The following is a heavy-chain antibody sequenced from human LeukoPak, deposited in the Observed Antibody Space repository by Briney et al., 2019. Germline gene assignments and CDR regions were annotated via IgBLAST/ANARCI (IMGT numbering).Heavy chain of an antibody. J-gene: IGHJ4*02. V-gene: IGHV2-70*11. Sequence: PELVKPTQTLTLTCTFSGFSLTTTGMCVSWIRQPQAKALEWLARIDWDDDKYYSTSLKTRLTISKDTSKNQVVLTMTNMDPVDTTTSYCARRRTGQYFGYWGQGTLVTVSS. CDR2: IDWDDDK. D-gene: IGHD3/OR15-3a*01. CDR1: GFSLTTTGMC. CDR3: ARRRTGQYFGY.